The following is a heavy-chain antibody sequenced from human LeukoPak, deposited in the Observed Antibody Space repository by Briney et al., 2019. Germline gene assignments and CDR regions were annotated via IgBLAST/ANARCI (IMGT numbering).Heavy chain of an antibody. CDR3: ARGLSGYASSLGY. Sequence: PGGSLRLSCAASGFTFSSYWMHWVRQAPGKGLEWVSRINSDGSSTSYADSVRGRFSISRDNAKNTLYLQMNSLRAEDTAVYYCARGLSGYASSLGYWGQGTLLTVSS. J-gene: IGHJ4*02. D-gene: IGHD6-6*01. V-gene: IGHV3-74*01. CDR1: GFTFSSYW. CDR2: INSDGSST.